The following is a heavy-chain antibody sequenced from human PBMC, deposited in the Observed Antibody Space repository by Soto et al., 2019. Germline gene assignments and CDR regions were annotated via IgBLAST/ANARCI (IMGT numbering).Heavy chain of an antibody. Sequence: SETLSLTCTVSGGSISTYYWSWIRQPPGKGLEWIGYIYYSGSTNYNPSLKSRVTISVDTSKNQFSLKLSSVTAADTAVYYCARHGDSSGWYGSTYYFDYWGRGTLVTVSS. D-gene: IGHD6-19*01. CDR2: IYYSGST. V-gene: IGHV4-59*08. J-gene: IGHJ4*02. CDR1: GGSISTYY. CDR3: ARHGDSSGWYGSTYYFDY.